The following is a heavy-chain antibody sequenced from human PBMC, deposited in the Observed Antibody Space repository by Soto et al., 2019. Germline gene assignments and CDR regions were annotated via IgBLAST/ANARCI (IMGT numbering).Heavy chain of an antibody. Sequence: QVQLQESGPRLVRPSQTLSLTCTVSGGSISSGGYYWSWIRQHPGKGLEWIGYIYYNGSTYYNPSLKSRVTISLDTSKNQFALKLRSVTAADTAVYYCARASSSPRVDYWGQGTLVTVSS. CDR1: GGSISSGGYY. D-gene: IGHD6-13*01. J-gene: IGHJ4*02. CDR3: ARASSSPRVDY. V-gene: IGHV4-31*03. CDR2: IYYNGST.